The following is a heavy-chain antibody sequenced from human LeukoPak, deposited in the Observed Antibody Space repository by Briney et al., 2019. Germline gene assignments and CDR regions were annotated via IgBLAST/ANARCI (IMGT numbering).Heavy chain of an antibody. CDR2: ISLSSTYT. CDR1: GFTFSNYL. V-gene: IGHV3-11*06. CDR3: ARDGWFGELDKDHFDY. Sequence: GGSLRLSCAASGFTFSNYLMSWVRQAPGKGLEWVSYISLSSTYTNYADSVKGRFTISRDNAKNLLYLQMNSLRAEDTAVYYCARDGWFGELDKDHFDYWGQGTLVTVSS. D-gene: IGHD3-10*01. J-gene: IGHJ4*02.